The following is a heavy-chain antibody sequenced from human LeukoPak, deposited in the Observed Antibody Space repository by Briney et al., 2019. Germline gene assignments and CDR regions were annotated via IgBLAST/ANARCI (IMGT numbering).Heavy chain of an antibody. CDR2: IKQDGSEK. V-gene: IGHV3-7*03. D-gene: IGHD6-13*01. Sequence: PGGSLRLSCAGSGFTFSRHWMSWVRQAPGKGLEWVANIKQDGSEKYYVDSVKGRFTISRDNAKNSLYLQMNSLRAEDTALYYCAKKGGIAVAGTIYYYYAMDVWGQGTTVTVSS. CDR1: GFTFSRHW. CDR3: AKKGGIAVAGTIYYYYAMDV. J-gene: IGHJ6*02.